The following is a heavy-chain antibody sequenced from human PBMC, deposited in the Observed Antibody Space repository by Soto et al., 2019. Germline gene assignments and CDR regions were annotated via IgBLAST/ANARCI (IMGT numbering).Heavy chain of an antibody. CDR2: IYYSGST. CDR1: GGSISSGDYY. V-gene: IGHV4-30-4*01. Sequence: SETLSLTCTVSGGSISSGDYYWSWIRQPPGKGLEWIGYIYYSGSTYYNPSLSSRVTISVDTSKNQFALKLSSVTAADTAVYYCARRLRGLDWFDRWGQGTLVTVSS. J-gene: IGHJ5*02. CDR3: ARRLRGLDWFDR. D-gene: IGHD4-17*01.